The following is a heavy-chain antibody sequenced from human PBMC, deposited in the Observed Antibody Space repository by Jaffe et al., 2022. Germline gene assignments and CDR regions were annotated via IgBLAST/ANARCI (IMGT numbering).Heavy chain of an antibody. V-gene: IGHV1-69*05. CDR3: ARVPYDSSGYYELPHYFDY. Sequence: QVQLVQSGAEVKKPGSSVKVSCKASGGTFSSYAISWVRQAPGQGLEWMGGIIPIFGTANYAQKFQGRVTITTDESTSTAYMELSSLRSEDTAVYYCARVPYDSSGYYELPHYFDYWGQGTLVTVSS. CDR1: GGTFSSYA. J-gene: IGHJ4*02. CDR2: IIPIFGTA. D-gene: IGHD3-22*01.